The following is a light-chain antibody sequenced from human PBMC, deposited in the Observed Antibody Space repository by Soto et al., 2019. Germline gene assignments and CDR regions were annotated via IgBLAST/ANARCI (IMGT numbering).Light chain of an antibody. J-gene: IGLJ1*01. Sequence: SALTQPASVSGSPGQSITISCTGTSSDVGSYNLVSWYQQHPGKAPKLMIYEGSKRPSGVSNRFSGSKSGNTASMTISGLQAEEEDDYYCCSYAGSFYVFGHATKVTVL. V-gene: IGLV2-23*01. CDR2: EGS. CDR1: SSDVGSYNL. CDR3: CSYAGSFYV.